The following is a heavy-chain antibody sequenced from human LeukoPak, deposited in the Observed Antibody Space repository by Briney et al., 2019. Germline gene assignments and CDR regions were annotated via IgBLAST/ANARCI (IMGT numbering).Heavy chain of an antibody. J-gene: IGHJ4*02. CDR2: INPNSGGT. Sequence: ASVKVSCKASGYTFTDHYMHWVRQAPGQGLEWMGWINPNSGGTNYAQKFQGRVTMTRDTSISTAYMELSRLRSDDTAVYSCARGVHTGTYYRIDYWGQGTLVTVSS. CDR1: GYTFTDHY. D-gene: IGHD1-14*01. V-gene: IGHV1-2*02. CDR3: ARGVHTGTYYRIDY.